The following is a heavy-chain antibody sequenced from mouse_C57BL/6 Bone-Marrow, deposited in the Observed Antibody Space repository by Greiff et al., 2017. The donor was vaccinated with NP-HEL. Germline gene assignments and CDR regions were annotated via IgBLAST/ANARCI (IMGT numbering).Heavy chain of an antibody. CDR1: GFSLSTFGMG. D-gene: IGHD2-4*01. V-gene: IGHV8-8*01. CDR2: IWWDDDK. Sequence: QVTLNVSGPGILQPSQTLSLTCSFSGFSLSTFGMGVGWIRQPSGKGLEWLAHIWWDDDKYYNPALKSRLTISKDTSKNQVFLKIANVDTADTATHYCARIRRIYYDYDVDYWGQGTTLTVSS. J-gene: IGHJ2*01. CDR3: ARIRRIYYDYDVDY.